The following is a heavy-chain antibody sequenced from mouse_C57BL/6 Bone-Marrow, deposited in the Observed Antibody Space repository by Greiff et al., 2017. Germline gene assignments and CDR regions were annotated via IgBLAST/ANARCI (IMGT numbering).Heavy chain of an antibody. CDR1: GYTFTSYG. V-gene: IGHV1-81*01. CDR2: IYPRSGNT. J-gene: IGHJ3*01. CDR3: ARSGFAWFAY. Sequence: VQLQQSGAELARPGASVKLSCKASGYTFTSYGISWVKQRTGQGLEWIGEIYPRSGNTYYNEKFKGKATLTADKSSSTSYMELSSLTSEDSAVYFCARSGFAWFAYWGQGTLVTVSA.